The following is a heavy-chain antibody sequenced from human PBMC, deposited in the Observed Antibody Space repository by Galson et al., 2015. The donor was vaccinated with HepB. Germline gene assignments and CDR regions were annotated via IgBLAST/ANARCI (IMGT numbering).Heavy chain of an antibody. V-gene: IGHV1-69*06. CDR2: IIPIFGTA. J-gene: IGHJ4*02. D-gene: IGHD3-3*01. Sequence: SVKVSCKASGGTFSSYAISWVRQAPGQGLEWMGGIIPIFGTANYAQKFQGRVTITADKSTSTAYMELSSLRSEDTAVYYCARGPLKFGVVTPFDYWGQGTLVTVSS. CDR1: GGTFSSYA. CDR3: ARGPLKFGVVTPFDY.